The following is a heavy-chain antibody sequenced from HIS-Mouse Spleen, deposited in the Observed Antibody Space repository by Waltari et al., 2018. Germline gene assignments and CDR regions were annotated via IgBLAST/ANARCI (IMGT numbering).Heavy chain of an antibody. D-gene: IGHD6-13*01. CDR1: GGPISSSRYY. J-gene: IGHJ2*01. V-gene: IGHV4-39*07. Sequence: QLQLQESGPGLVKPSATLSPTRTVSGGPISSSRYYWGWIRQPPGKGLEWIGSIYYSGSTYYNPSLKSRVTISVDTSKNQFSLKLSSVTAADTAVYYCAREIPYSSSWYDWYFDLWGRGTLVTVSS. CDR3: AREIPYSSSWYDWYFDL. CDR2: IYYSGST.